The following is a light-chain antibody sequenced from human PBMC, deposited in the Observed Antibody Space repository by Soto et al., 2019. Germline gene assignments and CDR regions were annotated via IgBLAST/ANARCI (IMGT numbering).Light chain of an antibody. Sequence: EIVLTQSPGTLSLSPGERATLSCRASQSVRSSYLAWYQQKPGQAPRLLIYGASSRATGIPDRFSCSGSGTDFTLTISRLEPEDFAVYYCQQYGSSPPLTFGGGTKVEIK. CDR2: GAS. CDR1: QSVRSSY. V-gene: IGKV3-20*01. J-gene: IGKJ4*01. CDR3: QQYGSSPPLT.